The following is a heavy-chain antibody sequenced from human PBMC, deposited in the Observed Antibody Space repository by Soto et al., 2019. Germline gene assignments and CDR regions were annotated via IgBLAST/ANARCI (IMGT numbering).Heavy chain of an antibody. V-gene: IGHV4-31*02. D-gene: IGHD4-17*01. J-gene: IGHJ5*02. CDR3: ARGPTVVTSNWFDP. CDR1: CGTISSGGYY. CDR2: IYYSGST. Sequence: TLSLTLTVSCGTISSGGYYWSWIRPHPGKGLEWIGYIYYSGSTYYNPSLKSRVTISVDTSKNQFSLKLSSVTAADTAVYYCARGPTVVTSNWFDPWGQGTLVTGSS.